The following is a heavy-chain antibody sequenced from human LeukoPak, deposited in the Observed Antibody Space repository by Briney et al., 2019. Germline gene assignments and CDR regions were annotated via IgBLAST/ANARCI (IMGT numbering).Heavy chain of an antibody. J-gene: IGHJ4*02. CDR1: GFIFSSYA. CDR3: AKDSSFYGDYLFDY. CDR2: ISGSGGST. Sequence: PGGSLRLSCAASGFIFSSYAMSWVRQAPGKGLEWVAAISGSGGSTYYADSVKGRFTISRDNSKNTLYLQMNSLRAEDTAVYYCAKDSSFYGDYLFDYWGQGTLVTVSS. D-gene: IGHD4-17*01. V-gene: IGHV3-23*01.